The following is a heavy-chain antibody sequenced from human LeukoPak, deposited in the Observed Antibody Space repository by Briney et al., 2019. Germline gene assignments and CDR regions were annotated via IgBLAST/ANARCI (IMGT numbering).Heavy chain of an antibody. CDR1: EFTFSNYG. CDR2: ISNDGSSR. J-gene: IGHJ4*02. V-gene: IGHV3-30*03. D-gene: IGHD2-15*01. CDR3: VSGTCGGSCYILDY. Sequence: GGSLRLSCEASEFTFSNYGMHWVRQAPGKGLEWLVVISNDGSSRQYRDSVKGRFTVSRDNSKNTLYLQMNSLRAEDTAVYYCVSGTCGGSCYILDYWGQGTLVTVSS.